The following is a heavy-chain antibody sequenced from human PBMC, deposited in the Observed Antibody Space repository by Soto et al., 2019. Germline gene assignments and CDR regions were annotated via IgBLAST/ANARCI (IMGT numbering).Heavy chain of an antibody. CDR2: ISGSGGST. CDR3: AKDLSFYDSSAYYN. Sequence: GGSLRLSCAASGFTFSIYAMTWVRQAPGKGLEWVSAISGSGGSTYYADSVKGRFTISRDNSKSTLYLQINSLRAEDTAVYYCAKDLSFYDSSAYYNWGQGTLVTVSS. CDR1: GFTFSIYA. J-gene: IGHJ4*02. V-gene: IGHV3-23*01. D-gene: IGHD3-22*01.